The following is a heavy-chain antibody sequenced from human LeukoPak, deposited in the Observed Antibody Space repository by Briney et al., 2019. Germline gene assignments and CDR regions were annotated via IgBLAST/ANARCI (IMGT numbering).Heavy chain of an antibody. Sequence: SETLSLTCAVYGGSFSGYYWSWIRQPPGKGLERIGYIYYSGGTNYNPSLKSRVTISVDTSKNQFSLKLSSVTAADTAVYYCASSVEGYYYYYMDVWGRGATVTISS. D-gene: IGHD3-3*01. J-gene: IGHJ6*03. CDR1: GGSFSGYY. CDR2: IYYSGGT. CDR3: ASSVEGYYYYYMDV. V-gene: IGHV4-59*12.